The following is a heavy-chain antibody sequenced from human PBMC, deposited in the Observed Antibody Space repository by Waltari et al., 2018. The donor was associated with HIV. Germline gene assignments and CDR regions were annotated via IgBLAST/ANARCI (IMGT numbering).Heavy chain of an antibody. CDR1: GGSIRSGGYY. J-gene: IGHJ4*02. D-gene: IGHD1-26*01. Sequence: QVQLQESGQGLVKPSKNLSPTGTVAGGSIRSGGYYWSWIRQHPGKGLEWIGYIYYSGSTYYNPSLKSRVTISVDTSKNQFSLKLSSVTAADTAVYYCAREKSTIVGFDYWGQGTLVTVSS. CDR3: AREKSTIVGFDY. V-gene: IGHV4-31*03. CDR2: IYYSGST.